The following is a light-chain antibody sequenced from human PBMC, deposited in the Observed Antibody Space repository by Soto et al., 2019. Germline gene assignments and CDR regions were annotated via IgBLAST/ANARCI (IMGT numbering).Light chain of an antibody. CDR2: EVS. CDR3: TSYAASWGYV. J-gene: IGLJ1*01. V-gene: IGLV2-8*01. Sequence: QSALTQAPASSGSRGQSVTISCTGTSSDVGGYNYVSWYQQLPGKAPKFRIYEVSKRPSGVPDRFSGSKSGNTASLTVSGLQAADEADYFCTSYAASWGYVLGTGTKVTV. CDR1: SSDVGGYNY.